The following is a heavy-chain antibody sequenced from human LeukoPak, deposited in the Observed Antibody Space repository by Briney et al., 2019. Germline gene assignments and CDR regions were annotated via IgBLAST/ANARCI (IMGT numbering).Heavy chain of an antibody. D-gene: IGHD2-21*02. CDR2: INHSGST. Sequence: PSETLSLTCAVYGGSFSGYYWSWIRQPPGKGLEWIGEINHSGSTNYNPSLKSRVIISLDTSKKQFSLRLSSVTAADTAVYYCARDGDGAFDIWGQGTMVTVSS. V-gene: IGHV4-34*01. CDR1: GGSFSGYY. CDR3: ARDGDGAFDI. J-gene: IGHJ3*02.